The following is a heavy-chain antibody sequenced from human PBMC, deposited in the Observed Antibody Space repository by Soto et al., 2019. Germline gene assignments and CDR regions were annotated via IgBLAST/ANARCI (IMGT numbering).Heavy chain of an antibody. CDR3: ARATSGYSGYDYYYYYYMDV. V-gene: IGHV4-59*01. CDR1: GGSISSYY. D-gene: IGHD5-12*01. J-gene: IGHJ6*03. CDR2: IYYSGST. Sequence: ASETLCLTCTVSGGSISSYYWSWIRQPPGKGLEWIGYIYYSGSTNYNPSLKSRVTISVDTSKNQFSLKLSSVTAADTAVYYCARATSGYSGYDYYYYYYMDVWGKGTTVTVSS.